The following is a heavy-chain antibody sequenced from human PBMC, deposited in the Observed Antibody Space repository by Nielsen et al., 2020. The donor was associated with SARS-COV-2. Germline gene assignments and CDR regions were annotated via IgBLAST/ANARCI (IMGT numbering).Heavy chain of an antibody. CDR3: ARLEWLLHFDY. CDR2: IYYSGST. J-gene: IGHJ4*02. V-gene: IGHV4-39*01. D-gene: IGHD3-3*01. Sequence: WIRQPPGKGPEWIGSIYYSGSTYYNPSLKSRVTISVDTSKNQFSLKLSSVTAADTAVYYCARLEWLLHFDYWGQGTLVTVSS.